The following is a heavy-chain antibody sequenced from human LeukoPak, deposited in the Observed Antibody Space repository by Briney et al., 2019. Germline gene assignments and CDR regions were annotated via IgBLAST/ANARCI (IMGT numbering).Heavy chain of an antibody. V-gene: IGHV3-30*04. CDR2: ISYDGSNK. CDR3: ARDFSSGYHGYYYYGMDV. J-gene: IGHJ6*02. Sequence: QPGRSLRLSCAASGFTFRSFTMSWVRQAPGKGLEWVAVISYDGSNKYYADSVKGRFTISRDNSKNTLYLQMNSLRAEDTAVYYCARDFSSGYHGYYYYGMDVWGQGTTVTVSS. D-gene: IGHD3-22*01. CDR1: GFTFRSFT.